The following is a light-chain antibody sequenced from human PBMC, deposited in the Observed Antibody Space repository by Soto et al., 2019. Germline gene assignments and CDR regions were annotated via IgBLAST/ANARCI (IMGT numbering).Light chain of an antibody. V-gene: IGKV3-11*01. Sequence: EIVLTQSPATLSLSPGERATLSCRASQSVRNSLIWYQQKPGQAPMLLIYDVSNRAAGIPARFSGSGSETDFTVTISSLEPEDFAVYYCQQRYSWPITFGQGTRLEIK. CDR3: QQRYSWPIT. CDR2: DVS. CDR1: QSVRNS. J-gene: IGKJ5*01.